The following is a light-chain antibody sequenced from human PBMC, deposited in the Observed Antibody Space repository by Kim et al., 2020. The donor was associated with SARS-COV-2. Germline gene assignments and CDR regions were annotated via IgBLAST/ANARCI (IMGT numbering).Light chain of an antibody. CDR1: SLRSYY. CDR2: GKN. CDR3: NSRDSSGNHYV. V-gene: IGLV3-19*01. J-gene: IGLJ1*01. Sequence: SSELTQDPAVFVALGQTVRITCQGDSLRSYYASWYQQKPGQAPVLVIYGKNNRPSGIPERFSGSSSGNTASLTITGAQAEDEADYYCNSRDSSGNHYVFGTGTKVTVL.